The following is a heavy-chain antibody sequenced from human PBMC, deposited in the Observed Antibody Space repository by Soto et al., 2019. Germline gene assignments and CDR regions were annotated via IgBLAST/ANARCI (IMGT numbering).Heavy chain of an antibody. CDR2: ISVGSTTI. J-gene: IGHJ4*02. Sequence: EVQLSESGGGLVRPGGSLRLSCEGSAFTFGTYAMTWVRQAPGKGLEWLSAISVGSTTIKYADSVKGRFTISRDNSKNMLYLQMNSLRAEDTAIYFCAKDPTGDYIGAFDSWGQGTLVTVSS. V-gene: IGHV3-23*01. D-gene: IGHD4-17*01. CDR3: AKDPTGDYIGAFDS. CDR1: AFTFGTYA.